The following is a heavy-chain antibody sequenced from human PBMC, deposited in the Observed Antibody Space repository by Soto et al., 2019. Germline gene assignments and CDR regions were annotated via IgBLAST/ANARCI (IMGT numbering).Heavy chain of an antibody. CDR1: GFTFSSYA. D-gene: IGHD3-9*01. Sequence: GGSLRLSCVASGFTFSSYALHWVRQAPGKGLEWVAVTSYDGSNKYYADSVEGRFTISRDNSKNTLYLQTSSLTTEDTAMYYCARDWETSATGLIDSWGQGTLVTVPQ. J-gene: IGHJ4*02. CDR3: ARDWETSATGLIDS. CDR2: TSYDGSNK. V-gene: IGHV3-30-3*01.